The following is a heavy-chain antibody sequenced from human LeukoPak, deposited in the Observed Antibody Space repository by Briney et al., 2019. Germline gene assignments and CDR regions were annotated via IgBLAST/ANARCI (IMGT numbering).Heavy chain of an antibody. D-gene: IGHD3-22*01. CDR3: AKYWDSSGYYYDY. J-gene: IGHJ4*02. V-gene: IGHV3-23*01. CDR1: GFTFSSYA. CDR2: ISGSGGST. Sequence: GGSLRLSCAASGFTFSSYAMSWVRQAPGKGLEWVSAISGSGGSTYYADSVKGRFTISRDNSKNTLYLQMNSPRAEDTAVYYCAKYWDSSGYYYDYWGQGTLVTVSS.